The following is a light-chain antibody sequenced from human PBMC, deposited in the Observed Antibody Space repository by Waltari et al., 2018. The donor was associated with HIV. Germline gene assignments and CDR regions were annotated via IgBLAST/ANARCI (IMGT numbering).Light chain of an antibody. CDR3: SSYRSSSTWV. CDR2: DVS. CDR1: SRDVGGYNY. V-gene: IGLV2-14*03. J-gene: IGLJ3*02. Sequence: QSALTQPASVSASPGQSITISCTGPSRDVGGYNYVTWYQQHPGKAPKLMIYDVSNRPSGVSNRFSGSKSGNTASLTISGLQAEDEADYYCSSYRSSSTWVFGGGTKLTVL.